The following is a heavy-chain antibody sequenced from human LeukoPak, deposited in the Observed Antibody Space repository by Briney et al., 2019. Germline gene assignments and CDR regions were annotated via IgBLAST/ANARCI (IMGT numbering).Heavy chain of an antibody. J-gene: IGHJ4*02. Sequence: ASVKVSCKASGYTFTGYYMHWVRQAPGQGLEWMGWINPNSGGTNYAQKFQGRVTMTRDTSISTAYMELSRLRSDDTAVYYCASGYCSSTSCYAGAFDYWGQGTLVTVSS. V-gene: IGHV1-2*02. CDR3: ASGYCSSTSCYAGAFDY. CDR2: INPNSGGT. CDR1: GYTFTGYY. D-gene: IGHD2-2*01.